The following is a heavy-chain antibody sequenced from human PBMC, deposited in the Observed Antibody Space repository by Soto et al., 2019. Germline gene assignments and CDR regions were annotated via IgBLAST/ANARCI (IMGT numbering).Heavy chain of an antibody. V-gene: IGHV3-30*18. D-gene: IGHD5-18*01. CDR3: AKDIVGYTYGACDY. CDR2: ISHDGSNK. Sequence: PGGSLRLSCAASGFTFNTYGMYWVRQAPGKGLEWVAAISHDGSNKYHADSVKGRFTISRDNSKNTLYLQMNSLRVEDTAVYYCAKDIVGYTYGACDYWGQGALVTVSS. J-gene: IGHJ4*02. CDR1: GFTFNTYG.